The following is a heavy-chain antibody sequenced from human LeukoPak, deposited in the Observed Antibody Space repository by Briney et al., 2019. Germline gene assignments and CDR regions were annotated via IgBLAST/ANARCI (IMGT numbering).Heavy chain of an antibody. CDR1: GFTFSSYS. J-gene: IGHJ4*02. CDR3: ASERGYSYVLDY. Sequence: GSLRLSCAASGFTFSSYSMNWVRQAPGKGLEWVSSISSSSSYIYYADSVKGRFTISRDNAKNSLYLQMNSLRAEDTAVYYCASERGYSYVLDYWGQGTLVTVSS. V-gene: IGHV3-21*01. D-gene: IGHD5-18*01. CDR2: ISSSSSYI.